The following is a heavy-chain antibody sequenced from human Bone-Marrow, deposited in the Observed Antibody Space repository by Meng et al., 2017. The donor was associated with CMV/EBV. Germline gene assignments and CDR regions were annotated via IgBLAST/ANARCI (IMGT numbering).Heavy chain of an antibody. D-gene: IGHD3-3*01. CDR2: LSAAGDT. CDR1: GFSFSYYD. CDR3: ARVSIQSGFGMDV. V-gene: IGHV3-13*01. Sequence: GGSLRLSCAASGFSFSYYDMHWVRQVRGKSPEWVSALSAAGDTYYPDSVKGRFSVSRENPKNSVYLQMNNLEAGDTAVHYCARVSIQSGFGMDVWGQGTKVTVSS. J-gene: IGHJ6*02.